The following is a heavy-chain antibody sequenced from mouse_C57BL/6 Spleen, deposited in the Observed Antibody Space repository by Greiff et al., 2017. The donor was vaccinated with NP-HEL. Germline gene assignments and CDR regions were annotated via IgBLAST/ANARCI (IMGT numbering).Heavy chain of an antibody. V-gene: IGHV1-64*01. D-gene: IGHD1-1*01. CDR3: ARITTVVAMDY. J-gene: IGHJ4*01. Sequence: QVQLQQPGAELVKPGASVTLSCKASGYTFTSYWMHWVKQRPGQGLEWIGMIHPNSGSTNYNEKFKSKATLTVDKSSSTAYMQLSSLTSEDSAVYYCARITTVVAMDYWGQGTSVTVSS. CDR1: GYTFTSYW. CDR2: IHPNSGST.